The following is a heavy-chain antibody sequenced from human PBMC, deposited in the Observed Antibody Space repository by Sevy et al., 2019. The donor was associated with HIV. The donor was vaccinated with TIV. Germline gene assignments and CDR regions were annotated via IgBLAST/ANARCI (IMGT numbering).Heavy chain of an antibody. CDR2: IYYSGST. Sequence: SETLSLTCTVSGGSISSGDYYWSWIRQPPGKGLEWIGYIYYSGSTYYNPSLKSRVTISVDTSKNQFSLKLSSVTAADTAVYYCARARSATVIDYWGQGTLVTVSS. V-gene: IGHV4-30-4*01. CDR3: ARARSATVIDY. CDR1: GGSISSGDYY. J-gene: IGHJ4*02.